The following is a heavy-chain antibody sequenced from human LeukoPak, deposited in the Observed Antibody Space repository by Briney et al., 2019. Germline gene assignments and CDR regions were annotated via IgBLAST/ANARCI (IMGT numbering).Heavy chain of an antibody. CDR3: AKSGGVRFDP. V-gene: IGHV3-48*03. J-gene: IGHJ5*02. Sequence: GGSLRLSCAASGFTFSSYEMNWVRQAPGKGLEWVSYISSSGSTIYYADSVKGRFTISRDNAKNSLYLQMNSLRGEDTAVYYCAKSGGVRFDPWGQGTLVTVSS. D-gene: IGHD3-16*01. CDR1: GFTFSSYE. CDR2: ISSSGSTI.